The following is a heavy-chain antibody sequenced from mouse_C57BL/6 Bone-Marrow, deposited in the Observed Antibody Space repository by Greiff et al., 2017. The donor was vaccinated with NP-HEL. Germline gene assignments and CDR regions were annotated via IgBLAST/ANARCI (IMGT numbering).Heavy chain of an antibody. D-gene: IGHD1-1*01. CDR2: INYDGSST. CDR3: ARDEYYGSSYDWYFDV. V-gene: IGHV5-16*01. Sequence: EVQRVESEGGLVQPGSSMKLSCTASGFTFSDYYMAWVRQVPEKGLEWVANINYDGSSTYYLDSLKSRFIISRDNAKNILYLQMSSLKSEDTATYYCARDEYYGSSYDWYFDVWGTGTTVTVSS. CDR1: GFTFSDYY. J-gene: IGHJ1*03.